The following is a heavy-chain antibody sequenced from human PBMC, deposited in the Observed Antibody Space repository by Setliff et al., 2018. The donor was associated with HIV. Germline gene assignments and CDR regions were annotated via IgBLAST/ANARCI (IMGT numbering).Heavy chain of an antibody. CDR2: INPRSGGT. Sequence: ASVKVSCKASGHSFTDHYMHWVRQAPGQGLEWMGWINPRSGGTNYAQKFQGTVTMTRDTSINTAYMEMSRLRSDDTAVYYCARVPSRYCSPTTCPFFFDYWGQGTLVTVSS. CDR3: ARVPSRYCSPTTCPFFFDY. D-gene: IGHD2-15*01. CDR1: GHSFTDHY. J-gene: IGHJ4*02. V-gene: IGHV1-2*02.